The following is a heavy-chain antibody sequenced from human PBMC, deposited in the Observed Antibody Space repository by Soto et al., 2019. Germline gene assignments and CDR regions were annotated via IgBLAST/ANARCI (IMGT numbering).Heavy chain of an antibody. CDR1: GFTCSSYG. D-gene: IGHD2-21*02. CDR3: AKDVYLGYCAGDCYWKY. J-gene: IGHJ4*02. Sequence: QVQLGESGGGVVQPGRSLRLCCAASGFTCSSYGMHWVRQAPGKGLEWVTRISYDGSNVYYADSAKGRFTASRDNSRNTLYMQMSRVGAEERAVYYCAKDVYLGYCAGDCYWKYWGQGTLVTVSS. CDR2: ISYDGSNV. V-gene: IGHV3-30*18.